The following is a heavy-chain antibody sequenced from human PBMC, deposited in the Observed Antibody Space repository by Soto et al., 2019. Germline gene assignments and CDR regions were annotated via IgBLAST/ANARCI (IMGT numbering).Heavy chain of an antibody. J-gene: IGHJ6*02. Sequence: QVQLVQSGAEVKKPGASVTVSCKTSGDTFSNYGINWVRQAPGQGLGWMGWISGYNGNTNYAQTAQGRVTMTTHTSTGTVYMDLRSLKSDDTAIYYSSRFIMVGGWFDPNYYHGMHVWCQGTTVTVSS. CDR1: GDTFSNYG. CDR3: SRFIMVGGWFDPNYYHGMHV. CDR2: ISGYNGNT. D-gene: IGHD6-19*01. V-gene: IGHV1-18*01.